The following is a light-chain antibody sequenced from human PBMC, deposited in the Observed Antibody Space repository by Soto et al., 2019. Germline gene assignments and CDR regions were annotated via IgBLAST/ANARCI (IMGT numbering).Light chain of an antibody. CDR2: GSS. V-gene: IGKV3-15*01. J-gene: IGKJ5*01. CDR3: QQYNYRPPA. Sequence: EIVMTQSPATLSVSPGERAALSCRASQSFNGNLAWYQQTPGQAPRLLIYGSSTRATGIPARFSGSGFGTEFTFTISSLKSEDFAVYYCQQYNYRPPAFGQGTRLEIK. CDR1: QSFNGN.